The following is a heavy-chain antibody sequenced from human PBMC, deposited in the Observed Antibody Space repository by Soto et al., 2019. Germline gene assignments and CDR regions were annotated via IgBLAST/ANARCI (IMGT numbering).Heavy chain of an antibody. V-gene: IGHV4-4*02. D-gene: IGHD6-6*01. Sequence: SETLSLTCAVSGGSISSSNWWSWVRQPPGKGLEWIGEIYHSGSTNYNPSLQSRVTISVDKSKNQFSLKLSSVTAADTAVYYCARVTDLSIAARGKAFDIWGQGTMVTVSS. CDR3: ARVTDLSIAARGKAFDI. CDR1: GGSISSSNW. CDR2: IYHSGST. J-gene: IGHJ3*02.